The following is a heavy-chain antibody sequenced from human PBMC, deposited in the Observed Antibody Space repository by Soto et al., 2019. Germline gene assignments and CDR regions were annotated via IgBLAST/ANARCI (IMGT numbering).Heavy chain of an antibody. CDR1: GGTFISYA. Sequence: SVKVSCKASGGTFISYAISWVRQAPGQGLEWMGGIIPIFGTANYAQKFQGRVTITADESTSTAYMELSSLRSEDTAVYYCARASSGYSYGRYYYGMDVWGQGATVTVSS. CDR3: ARASSGYSYGRYYYGMDV. J-gene: IGHJ6*02. D-gene: IGHD5-18*01. CDR2: IIPIFGTA. V-gene: IGHV1-69*13.